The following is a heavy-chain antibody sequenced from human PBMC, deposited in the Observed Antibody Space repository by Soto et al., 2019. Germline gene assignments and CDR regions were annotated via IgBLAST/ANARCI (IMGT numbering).Heavy chain of an antibody. Sequence: ASVKVSCKASGGTFSSYAISWVRQAPGQGLEWMGGIIPIFGTANYAQKFQGRVTITADESTSTAYMELSSLRSEDTAVYYCAAYNSTLGTFDIWGQGTMVTVSS. J-gene: IGHJ3*02. V-gene: IGHV1-69*13. CDR1: GGTFSSYA. D-gene: IGHD6-13*01. CDR3: AAYNSTLGTFDI. CDR2: IIPIFGTA.